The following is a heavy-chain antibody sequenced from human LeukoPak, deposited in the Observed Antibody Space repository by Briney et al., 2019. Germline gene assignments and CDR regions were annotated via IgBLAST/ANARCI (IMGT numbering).Heavy chain of an antibody. J-gene: IGHJ3*01. D-gene: IGHD3-22*01. CDR2: ISGPGGST. CDR3: AKGTWDDSSGDAFDC. Sequence: GGSLRLSCAASGFTFSSYAMNWVRQAPGKGLEWVSSISGPGGSTYYADSVNGRFTISRDNSKNTLSLQMKSLRAEDTAIYYCAKGTWDDSSGDAFDCWGQGTMVTVSS. CDR1: GFTFSSYA. V-gene: IGHV3-23*01.